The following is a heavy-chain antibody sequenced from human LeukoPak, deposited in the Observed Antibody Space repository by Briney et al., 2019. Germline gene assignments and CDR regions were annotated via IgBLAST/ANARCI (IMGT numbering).Heavy chain of an antibody. Sequence: PGGSLRLSCAASGFTFSSYWMSWVRQAPGKGLEWVANIKQDGSEKYYVDSVKGRFTISRDNAKNSLYLQMNSLRAEDTAVYYCARIALYYDFWSGYYSFDYWGQGTLVTVSS. CDR1: GFTFSSYW. J-gene: IGHJ4*02. V-gene: IGHV3-7*01. CDR2: IKQDGSEK. D-gene: IGHD3-3*01. CDR3: ARIALYYDFWSGYYSFDY.